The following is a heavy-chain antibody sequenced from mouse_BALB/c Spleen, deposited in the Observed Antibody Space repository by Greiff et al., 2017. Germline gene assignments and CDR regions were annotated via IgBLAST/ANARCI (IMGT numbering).Heavy chain of an antibody. CDR3: ARNGVYYYGSSYEGNAMDY. J-gene: IGHJ4*01. D-gene: IGHD1-1*01. Sequence: DVKLQESGPGLVKPSQSLSLTCTVTGYSITSDYAWNWIRQFPGNKLEWMGYISYSGSTSYNPSLKSRISITRDTSKNQFFLQLNSVTTEDTATYYCARNGVYYYGSSYEGNAMDYWGQGTSVTVSS. V-gene: IGHV3-2*02. CDR1: GYSITSDYA. CDR2: ISYSGST.